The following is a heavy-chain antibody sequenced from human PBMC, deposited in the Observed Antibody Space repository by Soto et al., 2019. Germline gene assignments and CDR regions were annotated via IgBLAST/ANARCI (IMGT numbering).Heavy chain of an antibody. D-gene: IGHD3-10*01. V-gene: IGHV1-69*01. J-gene: IGHJ6*02. Sequence: QVQLVQSGAEVKKPGSSVKVSCKASRGTFSSCAISWVRQAPGQGLEWMGGIIPIFGTANYAQKFQGRVTITADESTSTAYMELSSLRSEDTAVYYCARGPAMVPRGGGYYYGMDVWGPGTTVTVSS. CDR3: ARGPAMVPRGGGYYYGMDV. CDR2: IIPIFGTA. CDR1: RGTFSSCA.